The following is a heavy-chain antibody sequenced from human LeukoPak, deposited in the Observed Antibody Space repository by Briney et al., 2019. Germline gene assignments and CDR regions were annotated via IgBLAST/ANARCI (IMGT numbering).Heavy chain of an antibody. CDR3: ARGGASSRYFDY. V-gene: IGHV4-30-4*01. CDR2: IYYSGST. J-gene: IGHJ4*02. Sequence: SETLSLTCTVSGGSISSGDYYWSWIRQPPGKGLEWIGYIYYSGSTYYNPSLKSRVTISVDTSKNQFSLKLSSVTAADTAVYYCARGGASSRYFDYWGQGTLVTVSS. D-gene: IGHD1-26*01. CDR1: GGSISSGDYY.